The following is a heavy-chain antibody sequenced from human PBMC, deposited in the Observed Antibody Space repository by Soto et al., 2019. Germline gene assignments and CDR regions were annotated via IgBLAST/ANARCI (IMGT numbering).Heavy chain of an antibody. D-gene: IGHD2-21*02. CDR1: GYTFTNFG. V-gene: IGHV1-18*01. Sequence: ASVKVSCKASGYTFTNFGISWVRQAPGQGLEWMGWISAYNGNTNYAQKFQGRVTITRDTSASTAYMELSSLRSEDTAVYYCARAWVVVTAPDYWGQGTLVTVSS. CDR2: ISAYNGNT. J-gene: IGHJ4*02. CDR3: ARAWVVVTAPDY.